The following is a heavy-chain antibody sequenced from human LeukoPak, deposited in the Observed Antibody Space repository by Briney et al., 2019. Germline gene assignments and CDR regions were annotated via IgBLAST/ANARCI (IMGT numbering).Heavy chain of an antibody. D-gene: IGHD3-10*01. CDR1: GYTFTGCY. CDR2: MNPNSGNT. J-gene: IGHJ5*02. V-gene: IGHV1-8*02. Sequence: ASVKVSCKASGYTFTGCYMHWVRQATGQGLEWMGRMNPNSGNTGYAQKFQGRVTMTRNTSISTAYMELSSLRSEDTAVYYCARISMVRGAAPYNWFDPWGQGTLVTVSS. CDR3: ARISMVRGAAPYNWFDP.